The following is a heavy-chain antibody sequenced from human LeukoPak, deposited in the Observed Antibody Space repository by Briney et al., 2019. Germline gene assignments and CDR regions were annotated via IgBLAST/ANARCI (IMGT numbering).Heavy chain of an antibody. J-gene: IGHJ4*02. D-gene: IGHD6-19*01. CDR2: IYSGGSA. Sequence: GGSLRLSCAASGFTVSSYYMSWVRQAPGKGLEWVSVIYSGGSAYYADSVEGRFTISSDNSKNTLYLQMNTLGAEDTAVYYCARTVAGSGIDYFDYWGQGTLVTVSS. CDR1: GFTVSSYY. CDR3: ARTVAGSGIDYFDY. V-gene: IGHV3-53*01.